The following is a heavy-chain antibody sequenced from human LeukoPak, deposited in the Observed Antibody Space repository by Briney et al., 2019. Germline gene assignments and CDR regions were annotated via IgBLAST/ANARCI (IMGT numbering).Heavy chain of an antibody. CDR3: ARVKEQSLYDY. CDR1: GGTFSSYA. V-gene: IGHV1-69*04. J-gene: IGHJ4*02. Sequence: ASVKVSCEASGGTFSSYAISWVRQAPGQGLEWMGRIIPILGIANYAQKFQGRVTITADKSTSTAYMELSSLRSEDTAVYYCARVKEQSLYDYWGQGTLVTVSS. CDR2: IIPILGIA. D-gene: IGHD3-16*01.